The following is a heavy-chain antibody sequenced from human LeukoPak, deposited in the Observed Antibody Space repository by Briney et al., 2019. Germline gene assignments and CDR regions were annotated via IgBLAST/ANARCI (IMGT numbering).Heavy chain of an antibody. CDR1: GYSISSGYY. CDR3: ARNYGDYVGDWFDP. J-gene: IGHJ5*02. D-gene: IGHD4-17*01. CDR2: IYHSGST. V-gene: IGHV4-38-2*02. Sequence: SETLSLTCTVSGYSISSGYYWGWIRQPPGKGLEWIGSIYHSGSTYYNPSLKSRVTISVDTSKNQFSLKLSSVTAADTAVCYCARNYGDYVGDWFDPWGQGTLVTVSS.